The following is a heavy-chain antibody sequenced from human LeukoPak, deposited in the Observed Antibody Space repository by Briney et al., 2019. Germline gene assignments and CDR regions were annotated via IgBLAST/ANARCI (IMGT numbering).Heavy chain of an antibody. CDR1: GFTFSSYE. CDR2: ISSSGSTI. Sequence: PGGSLRLSCATSGFTFSSYEMNWVRQAPGKGLEWVSHISSSGSTIYYADSVKGRFTISRDNAKNSLYLQMNSLRAEDTAVYYCARDRRARRTLDSGYEQLDYWGQGTLVTVSS. D-gene: IGHD5-12*01. J-gene: IGHJ4*02. CDR3: ARDRRARRTLDSGYEQLDY. V-gene: IGHV3-48*03.